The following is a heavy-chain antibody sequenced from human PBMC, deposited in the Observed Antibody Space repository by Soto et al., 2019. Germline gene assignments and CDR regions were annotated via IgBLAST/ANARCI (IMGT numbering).Heavy chain of an antibody. J-gene: IGHJ4*02. CDR1: GYSISSGYY. D-gene: IGHD2-2*01. Sequence: SETLSLTCAVSGYSISSGYYWGWIRQPPGKGLEWIGSIYHSGSTYYNPSLKSRVTMSIDTSKNQFSLKLSSVTAADTAVYYCARSFGSTMPSLFWGQGTLVTVSS. CDR3: ARSFGSTMPSLF. CDR2: IYHSGST. V-gene: IGHV4-38-2*01.